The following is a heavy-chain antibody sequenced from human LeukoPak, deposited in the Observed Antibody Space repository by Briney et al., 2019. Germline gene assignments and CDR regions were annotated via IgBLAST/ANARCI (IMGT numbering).Heavy chain of an antibody. D-gene: IGHD3-22*01. V-gene: IGHV1-69*13. CDR2: IIPIFGTA. J-gene: IGHJ3*02. CDR1: GGTFSSYA. Sequence: GASVKVSCKASGGTFSSYAISWVRQAPGQGLEWMGGIIPIFGTANYAQKFQGRVTITADESTSTVYMELSSLRSEDTAVYYCARTHPTYYYDSRRAFDIWGQGTMVTVSS. CDR3: ARTHPTYYYDSRRAFDI.